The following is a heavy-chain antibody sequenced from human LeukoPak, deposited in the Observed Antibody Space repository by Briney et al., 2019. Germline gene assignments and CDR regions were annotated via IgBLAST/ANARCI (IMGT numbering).Heavy chain of an antibody. D-gene: IGHD3-22*01. Sequence: SETLSLTCTVSGGSLSGFYWSWIRQPPGKGLEWIGYVYYSGSTTYNPSLKSRVTISVDTSKNQFSLKLSSVTAADTAVYYCARVAPAVSSGYYYRLDAFDIWGQGTMVTVSS. CDR1: GGSLSGFY. CDR2: VYYSGST. CDR3: ARVAPAVSSGYYYRLDAFDI. V-gene: IGHV4-59*01. J-gene: IGHJ3*02.